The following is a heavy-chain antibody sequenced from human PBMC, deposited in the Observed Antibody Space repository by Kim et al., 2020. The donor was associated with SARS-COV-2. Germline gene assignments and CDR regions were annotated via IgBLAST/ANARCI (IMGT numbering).Heavy chain of an antibody. CDR1: GFTFSSYW. D-gene: IGHD5-18*01. J-gene: IGHJ5*02. CDR3: ARERYRYAFKWLDP. V-gene: IGHV3-7*01. CDR2: IKQDGNEK. Sequence: GGSLRLSCAASGFTFSSYWMSWVRQAPGKGLEWVANIKQDGNEKYYVDSVKGRFTISRDNAKNSLYLQMNSLRAEDTAVYYCARERYRYAFKWLDPWGQGTQVTVSS.